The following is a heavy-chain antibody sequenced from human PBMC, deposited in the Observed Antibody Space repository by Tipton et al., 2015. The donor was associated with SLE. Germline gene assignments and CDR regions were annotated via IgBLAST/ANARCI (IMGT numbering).Heavy chain of an antibody. J-gene: IGHJ3*02. CDR1: GGSISSSYY. CDR2: ISYTGST. Sequence: LRLSCTVSGGSISSSYYWGWIRQSPGKGLEWIGSISYTGSTYYNPSLKSRVTMSVDTSRKQFSLKLTSVTAADTAVYYCARRGWVDAFDIWGQGTMVIVSS. V-gene: IGHV4-39*07. D-gene: IGHD6-19*01. CDR3: ARRGWVDAFDI.